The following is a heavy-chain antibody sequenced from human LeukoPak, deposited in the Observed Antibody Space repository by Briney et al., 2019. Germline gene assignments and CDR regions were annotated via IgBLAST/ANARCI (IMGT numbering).Heavy chain of an antibody. J-gene: IGHJ4*02. Sequence: SETLSLTCTVSGGSISSYYWSWIRQPPGKGLEWVGLIYYSGITNYNPSLKSRVTISVDTSKNQLSLKLSSVTAADTAVYFCARVEHYYASGSYPKYYFDYWGQGTLVTVSS. CDR3: ARVEHYYASGSYPKYYFDY. V-gene: IGHV4-59*01. CDR2: IYYSGIT. D-gene: IGHD3-10*01. CDR1: GGSISSYY.